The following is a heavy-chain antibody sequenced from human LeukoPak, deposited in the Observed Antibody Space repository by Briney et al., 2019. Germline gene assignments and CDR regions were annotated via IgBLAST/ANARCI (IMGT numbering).Heavy chain of an antibody. Sequence: GGSLRLSCAASGFTFSSYEMNWVRQAPGKGLEWVSYISSSGSTIYYADSVKGRFTISRDNAKNSLYLQMNSLRAEDTAVYYCARDMGTGSGWSLGGYFDYWDQGTLVTVSS. CDR3: ARDMGTGSGWSLGGYFDY. J-gene: IGHJ4*02. CDR1: GFTFSSYE. V-gene: IGHV3-48*03. D-gene: IGHD6-19*01. CDR2: ISSSGSTI.